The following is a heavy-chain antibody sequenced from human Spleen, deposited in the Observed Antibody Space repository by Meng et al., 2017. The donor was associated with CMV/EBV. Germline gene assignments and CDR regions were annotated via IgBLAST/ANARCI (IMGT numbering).Heavy chain of an antibody. V-gene: IGHV5-51*01. D-gene: IGHD2-2*02. CDR1: GYSATNFW. J-gene: IGHJ5*02. CDR3: ARLHCSTTSCYNPRDDWFDP. CDR2: IFLGDSDT. Sequence: GESLKISCKASGYSATNFWMGWVRQKSGKGLEWMGIIFLGDSDTRYSPSFEGQVTISADKSSTTAYLQWTTLKASDTAIYYCARLHCSTTSCYNPRDDWFDPWGQGTLVTVSS.